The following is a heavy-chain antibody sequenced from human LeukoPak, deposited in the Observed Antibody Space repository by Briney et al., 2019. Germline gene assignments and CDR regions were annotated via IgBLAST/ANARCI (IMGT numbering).Heavy chain of an antibody. Sequence: SETLSLTCTVSGGSISSYYWSWIRQPPGKGLEWIGYIYYSGSTNYNPSLKSRVTISVDTSKNQFSLKLSSVTAADTAVYYCARDPGVNRYYYYMDVWGKGTTVTVSS. D-gene: IGHD3-3*01. J-gene: IGHJ6*03. CDR1: GGSISSYY. CDR2: IYYSGST. CDR3: ARDPGVNRYYYYMDV. V-gene: IGHV4-59*01.